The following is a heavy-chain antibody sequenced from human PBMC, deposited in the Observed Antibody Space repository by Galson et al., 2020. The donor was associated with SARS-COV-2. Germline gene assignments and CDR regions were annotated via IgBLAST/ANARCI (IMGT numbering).Heavy chain of an antibody. CDR1: GFSFSTYG. Sequence: GGSLRLSCAASGFSFSTYGMHWVRQAPGKGLEWVALIWYDGSNKYYADSVKGRFTISRDNSRNTVSLEMNSLRAEDTALYYCVRGEEYSSSSIFYYCYYYAVDVWGHGTTVTGSS. CDR3: VRGEEYSSSSIFYYCYYYAVDV. CDR2: IWYDGSNK. J-gene: IGHJ6*02. D-gene: IGHD6-6*01. V-gene: IGHV3-33*01.